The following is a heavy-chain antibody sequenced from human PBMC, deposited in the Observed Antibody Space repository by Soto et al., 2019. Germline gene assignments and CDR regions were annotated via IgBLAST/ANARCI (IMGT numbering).Heavy chain of an antibody. CDR1: GFTFGSYG. CDR2: IWSDGYDK. CDR3: ARDLGYRSGRHMDC. J-gene: IGHJ4*02. D-gene: IGHD6-19*01. V-gene: IGHV3-33*01. Sequence: GGSLRLSCAASGFTFGSYGMHWVRQAPGKGLEWVAVIWSDGYDKYYADSVKGRFTISRDNSKNILYLQVNSLRAGDTAIYYCARDLGYRSGRHMDCWGQGTLVTVSS.